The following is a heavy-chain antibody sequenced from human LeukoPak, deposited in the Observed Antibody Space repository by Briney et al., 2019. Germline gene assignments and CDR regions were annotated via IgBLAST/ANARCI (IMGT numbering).Heavy chain of an antibody. Sequence: GASVKHSCEASGYTFVTYGINWLRQAPGQGLEWMGWISTYNGNTKYAQKFQDRVTMTRDTSTNTVYMDLRSLRSDDTAVYYCARDVAGLDSWGQGTLVTVSS. CDR1: GYTFVTYG. CDR2: ISTYNGNT. D-gene: IGHD6-19*01. J-gene: IGHJ4*02. CDR3: ARDVAGLDS. V-gene: IGHV1-18*01.